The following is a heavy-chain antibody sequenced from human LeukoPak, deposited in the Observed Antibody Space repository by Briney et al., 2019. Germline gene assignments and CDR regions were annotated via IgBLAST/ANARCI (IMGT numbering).Heavy chain of an antibody. V-gene: IGHV4-59*13. D-gene: IGHD2-21*02. CDR3: VRVSTASGGAFDV. Sequence: PSDTLSLTCTLSGGSISRDYGRWTRHPPGKGLEWIGYVSLGEVAFYNPSLESRLTTSADTSKNQFSLNLTSVTAADTAMDCCVRVSTASGGAFDVWGQGAMVTVSS. CDR2: VSLGEVA. J-gene: IGHJ3*01. CDR1: GGSISRDY.